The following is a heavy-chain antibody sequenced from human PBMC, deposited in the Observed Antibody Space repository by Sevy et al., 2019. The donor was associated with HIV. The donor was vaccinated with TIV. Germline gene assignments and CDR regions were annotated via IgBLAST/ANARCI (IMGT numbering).Heavy chain of an antibody. D-gene: IGHD1-26*01. CDR1: GFTFSSYA. CDR2: ISYDGSNK. CDR3: ARAGGGGSRRDAFDI. V-gene: IGHV3-30-3*01. J-gene: IGHJ3*02. Sequence: GGSLRLSCAASGFTFSSYAMHWVRQAPGKGLEWVAVISYDGSNKYYADSVKGRFTISRDNSKNTLYLQMNSLGAEDTAVYYCARAGGGGSRRDAFDIWGQGTMVTVSS.